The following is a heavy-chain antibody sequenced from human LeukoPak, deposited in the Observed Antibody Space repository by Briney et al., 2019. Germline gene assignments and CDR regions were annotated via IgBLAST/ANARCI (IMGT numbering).Heavy chain of an antibody. CDR3: ARVPPGDYGMDV. J-gene: IGHJ6*02. CDR1: GYTFISYY. V-gene: IGHV1-46*01. CDR2: INPSGGSA. Sequence: AAVKVSCKAFGYTFISYYMHWVRQGPGQGLEWMGRINPSGGSANYAQKFQGRVTMSRDTSPSTVFMELSSLRSEDTAVYYRARVPPGDYGMDVWGQGTTVTVSS.